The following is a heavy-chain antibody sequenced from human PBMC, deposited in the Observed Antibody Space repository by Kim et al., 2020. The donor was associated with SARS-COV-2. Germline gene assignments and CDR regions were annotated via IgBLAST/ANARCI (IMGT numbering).Heavy chain of an antibody. CDR2: INHSGST. CDR1: GGSFSGYY. CDR3: ARGRGAAAGTADY. J-gene: IGHJ4*02. V-gene: IGHV4-34*01. D-gene: IGHD6-13*01. Sequence: SETLSLTCAVYGGSFSGYYWSWIRQSPGKGLEWIGEINHSGSTTYNPSLKSRIIISVDTSKNQFSLKLNSLAAADTAVYYCARGRGAAAGTADYWGQGT.